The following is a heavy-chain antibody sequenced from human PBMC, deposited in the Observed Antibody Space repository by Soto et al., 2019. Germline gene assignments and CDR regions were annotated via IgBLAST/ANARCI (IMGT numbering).Heavy chain of an antibody. CDR1: GGPFSSYP. D-gene: IGHD1-1*01. V-gene: IGHV1-69*01. CDR3: ARPRTTATTKGYDY. CDR2: IIPIFGIV. Sequence: QVQLVQSGADVKKPRSSVKVSCKASGGPFSSYPLTWVRQAPGQGLEWMGGIIPIFGIVNSAQKFQGRVSITADESTSTAYMDLSSLTSEDTAVYYCARPRTTATTKGYDYWGQGTLVTVSS. J-gene: IGHJ4*02.